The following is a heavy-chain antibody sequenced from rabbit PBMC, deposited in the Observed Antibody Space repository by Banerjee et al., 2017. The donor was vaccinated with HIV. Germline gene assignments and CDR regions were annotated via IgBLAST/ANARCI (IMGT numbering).Heavy chain of an antibody. V-gene: IGHV1S45*01. Sequence: QEQLVESGGGLVQPEGSLTLTCKASGFDFSSSYWMYWVRQAPGKGLEWIGCINTDSSGSTYYASWAKGRFTISKTSSTTVTLQMTSLTAADTATYFCARGYTHDYAGYSYALTRLDLWGQGPWSPS. CDR2: INTDSSGST. CDR1: GFDFSSSYW. J-gene: IGHJ3*01. D-gene: IGHD6-1*01. CDR3: ARGYTHDYAGYSYALTRLDL.